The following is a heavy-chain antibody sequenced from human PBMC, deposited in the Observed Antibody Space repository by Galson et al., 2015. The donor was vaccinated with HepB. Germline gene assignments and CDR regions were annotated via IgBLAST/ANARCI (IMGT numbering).Heavy chain of an antibody. CDR3: TTGVRGELLRYYYYYMDV. CDR2: IKSKTDGGTT. D-gene: IGHD1-26*01. Sequence: SLRLSCAASGFAFSNAWMSWVRQAPGKGLEWVGRIKSKTDGGTTDYAAPVKGRFTISRDDSKNTLYLQMNSLKTEDTAVYYCTTGVRGELLRYYYYYMDVWGKGTTVTVSS. V-gene: IGHV3-15*01. J-gene: IGHJ6*03. CDR1: GFAFSNAW.